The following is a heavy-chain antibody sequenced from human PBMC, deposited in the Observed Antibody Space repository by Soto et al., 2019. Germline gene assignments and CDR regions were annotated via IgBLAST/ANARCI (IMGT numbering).Heavy chain of an antibody. Sequence: SVKVSCKASGGTFSSYAISWVRQAPGQGLEWMGGIIPIFGTANYAQKFQGRVTITADESTSTAYMELSSLRSEDTAVYYCARGEYEWLVRRNYYYYGMDVWGQGTTVTVYS. CDR1: GGTFSSYA. V-gene: IGHV1-69*13. CDR2: IIPIFGTA. J-gene: IGHJ6*02. CDR3: ARGEYEWLVRRNYYYYGMDV. D-gene: IGHD6-19*01.